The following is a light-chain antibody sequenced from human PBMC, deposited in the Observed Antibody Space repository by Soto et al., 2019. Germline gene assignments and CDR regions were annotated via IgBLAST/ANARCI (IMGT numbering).Light chain of an antibody. Sequence: QSALTQPASVSGSPGQSITISCTGTSSDVGAYNYVSWYQQHPGKAPKLMIYEVNNRPSGVSNRFSGSKSGNTASLTISGLQAEDEADYYCSSYAGSSNVFGTGTKVTVL. CDR1: SSDVGAYNY. CDR3: SSYAGSSNV. V-gene: IGLV2-14*01. J-gene: IGLJ1*01. CDR2: EVN.